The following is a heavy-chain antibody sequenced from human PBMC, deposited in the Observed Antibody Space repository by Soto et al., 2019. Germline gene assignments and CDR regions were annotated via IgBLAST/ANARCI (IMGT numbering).Heavy chain of an antibody. V-gene: IGHV3-11*03. CDR2: INTISDN. CDR3: ARGHYSMDV. CDR1: GFMFSDYY. Sequence: QVQLMQSGGGLVKPGGSLRLSCAASGFMFSDYYMTWIRQRPMRGLEWVGYINTISDNSYAESVRCRFTIYRDNAINSLYLQRNRLRVDDSAVYYCARGHYSMDVWGQGTTVTVSS. J-gene: IGHJ6*02.